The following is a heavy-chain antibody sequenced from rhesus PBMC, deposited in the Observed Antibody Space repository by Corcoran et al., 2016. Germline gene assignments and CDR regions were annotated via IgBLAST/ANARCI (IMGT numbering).Heavy chain of an antibody. CDR1: VGSISSNY. V-gene: IGHV4S11*01. CDR2: IYCSVSST. D-gene: IGHD3-16*01. CDR3: ASGVVVIDY. J-gene: IGHJ4*01. Sequence: QVQLQESGPGLVKPLETLSLTGAVSVGSISSNYWSWIRQPPGKGLEWIGDIYCSVSSTNYNPSLKSRVTLSVDTSKNQFSLKLSSVTAADTAVYYCASGVVVIDYWGQGVLVTVSS.